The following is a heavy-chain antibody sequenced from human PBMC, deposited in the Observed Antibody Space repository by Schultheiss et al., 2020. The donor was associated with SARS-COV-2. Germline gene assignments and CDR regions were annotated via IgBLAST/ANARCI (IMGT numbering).Heavy chain of an antibody. D-gene: IGHD6-19*01. CDR1: GFTFSSYG. CDR2: ISYDGSNK. CDR3: AKDGGAVAGDY. Sequence: GGSLRLSCAASGFTFSSYGMHWVRQAPGKGLEWVAVISYDGSNKYYADSVKGRFTISRDNSKNTLYLQMNSLRAEDTAVYYCAKDGGAVAGDYWGQGTLVTVSS. V-gene: IGHV3-30*18. J-gene: IGHJ4*02.